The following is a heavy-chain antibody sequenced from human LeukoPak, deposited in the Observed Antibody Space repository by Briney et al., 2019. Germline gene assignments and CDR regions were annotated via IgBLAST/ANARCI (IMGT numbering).Heavy chain of an antibody. D-gene: IGHD1-26*01. V-gene: IGHV3-7*01. J-gene: IGHJ4*02. CDR2: IKQDGSEK. Sequence: GGSLRLSCAASGFTFSSYWMSWVRQAPGKGLEWVANIKQDGSEKYYVDSVKGRFTISRDNAKNSLYLQMNSLRAEDTAVYYCARAVMGSYYPHDLTFDYWGQGTLVTVSS. CDR1: GFTFSSYW. CDR3: ARAVMGSYYPHDLTFDY.